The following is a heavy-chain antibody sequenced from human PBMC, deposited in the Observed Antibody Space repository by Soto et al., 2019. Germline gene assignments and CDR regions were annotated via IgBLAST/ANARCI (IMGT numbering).Heavy chain of an antibody. D-gene: IGHD3-3*01. J-gene: IGHJ6*02. Sequence: ASVKVSCKASGYTFTSYDINWVRQATGQGLEWMGWMNPNSGNTGYAQKFQGRVTMTRNTSISTAYMELSSLRSEDTAVYYCARGVNWLRYDCWSGPWPYVMDVRGQGTTGIVSS. CDR1: GYTFTSYD. V-gene: IGHV1-8*01. CDR2: MNPNSGNT. CDR3: ARGVNWLRYDCWSGPWPYVMDV.